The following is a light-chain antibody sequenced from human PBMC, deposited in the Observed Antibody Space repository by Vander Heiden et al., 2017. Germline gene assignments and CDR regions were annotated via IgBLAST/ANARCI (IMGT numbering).Light chain of an antibody. CDR1: SSSIGSHD. CDR2: KNN. Sequence: QSVLTPPPSASGTPGQTVTISCSGSSSSIGSHDVNWYQHLPGTAPKRLIYKNNQRPSRVPDRFSGSKSGNSASLAISGLQSEDEADDYCAAWDDSLNGLVGGGTKLTVL. CDR3: AAWDDSLNGL. V-gene: IGLV1-44*01. J-gene: IGLJ2*01.